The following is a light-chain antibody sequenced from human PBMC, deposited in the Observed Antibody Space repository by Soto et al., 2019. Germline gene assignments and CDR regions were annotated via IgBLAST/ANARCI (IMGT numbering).Light chain of an antibody. V-gene: IGKV3-15*01. CDR3: QQYNNWPPWT. CDR2: GAS. CDR1: QSVSGN. Sequence: EIVMTQSPATLSVSPGERATLSCRASQSVSGNLAWYQQKPGQAPRLLIYGASTRATAIPARFSGSGSGTEFTLTISSLQSEDVAVYYCQQYNNWPPWTFGQGTKVEIK. J-gene: IGKJ1*01.